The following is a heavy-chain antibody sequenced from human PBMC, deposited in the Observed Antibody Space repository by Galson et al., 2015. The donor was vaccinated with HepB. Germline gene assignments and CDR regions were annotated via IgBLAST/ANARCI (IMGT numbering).Heavy chain of an antibody. Sequence: SVKVSCKASGFTFTSSAMQWVRQARGQRLEWIGWIVVGSGNTNYAQKFQERVTITRDMSTSTAYMELSSLRSEDTAVYYCAADQATAPDAFDIWGQGTMVTVSS. D-gene: IGHD5-12*01. CDR1: GFTFTSSA. CDR3: AADQATAPDAFDI. CDR2: IVVGSGNT. J-gene: IGHJ3*02. V-gene: IGHV1-58*02.